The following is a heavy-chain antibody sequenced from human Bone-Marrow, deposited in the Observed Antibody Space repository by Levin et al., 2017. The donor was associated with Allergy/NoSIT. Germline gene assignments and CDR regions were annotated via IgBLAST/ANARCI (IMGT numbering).Heavy chain of an antibody. CDR1: GYTFSTYV. Sequence: GASVKVSCKASGYTFSTYVINWVRQAPGQGLEWMGWINTNTGNPTYAQGFTGRFVFSLDISVNTAYLEISSLKAEDTAIYYCARDWGSGNVFDIWGQGTMVTVSS. D-gene: IGHD7-27*01. CDR3: ARDWGSGNVFDI. CDR2: INTNTGNP. V-gene: IGHV7-4-1*02. J-gene: IGHJ3*02.